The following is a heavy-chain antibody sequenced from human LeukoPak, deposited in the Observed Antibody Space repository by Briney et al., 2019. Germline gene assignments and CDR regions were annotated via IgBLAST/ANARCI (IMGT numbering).Heavy chain of an antibody. Sequence: GGSLRLSCAASGFTFSSYAMHWVRQAPGKGLEWVAVISYDGSNKYYADSVKGRFTISRDNSKNTLYLQMNSLRAEDTAVCYCARDVERGLYPGYFDYWGQGTLVTVSS. D-gene: IGHD3-3*01. CDR1: GFTFSSYA. CDR3: ARDVERGLYPGYFDY. V-gene: IGHV3-30*04. J-gene: IGHJ4*02. CDR2: ISYDGSNK.